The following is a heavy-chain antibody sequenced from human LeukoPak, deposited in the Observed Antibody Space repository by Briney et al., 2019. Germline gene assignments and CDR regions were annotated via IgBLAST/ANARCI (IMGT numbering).Heavy chain of an antibody. CDR1: GGSFSGYY. Sequence: SETLSLTCAVYGGSFSGYYWSWIRQPPGKGLEWIGEINHSGSTNFNPSLKSRVTISVDTSKNQFSLKLSSVTAADTAVYYCAGFGRRSGYYYATPVAPGTPLQHWGQGTLVTVSS. J-gene: IGHJ1*01. D-gene: IGHD3-10*01. V-gene: IGHV4-34*01. CDR2: INHSGST. CDR3: AGFGRRSGYYYATPVAPGTPLQH.